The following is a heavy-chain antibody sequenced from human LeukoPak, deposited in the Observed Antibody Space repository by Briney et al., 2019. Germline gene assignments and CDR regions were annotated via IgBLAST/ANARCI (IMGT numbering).Heavy chain of an antibody. J-gene: IGHJ3*02. CDR1: GYIFSSYW. V-gene: IGHV5-51*01. D-gene: IGHD2-8*01. CDR2: IYPGDSDT. Sequence: GESLKISCKGSGYIFSSYWIGWVRQMPGKGLEWMGIIYPGDSDTRYSPSFQGQVTISADKSISTAYLQWTSLKASDTAMYYCATVSANAFNIWGQGTMVTVSS. CDR3: ATVSANAFNI.